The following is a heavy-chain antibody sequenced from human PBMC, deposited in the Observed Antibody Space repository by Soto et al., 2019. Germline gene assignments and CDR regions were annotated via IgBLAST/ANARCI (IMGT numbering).Heavy chain of an antibody. J-gene: IGHJ4*02. V-gene: IGHV3-23*01. D-gene: IGHD3-22*01. CDR2: VGRFGNT. CDR1: GFPFPQYD. Sequence: SLRLSCAASGFPFPQYDMNWVRQAPGKGLEWVAAVGRFGNTYYRDSVRGRFTISRGDSKNTVYLQVSKLRAEDTAVYFCARDQTDSGGYSDSWGQGTLVTVSS. CDR3: ARDQTDSGGYSDS.